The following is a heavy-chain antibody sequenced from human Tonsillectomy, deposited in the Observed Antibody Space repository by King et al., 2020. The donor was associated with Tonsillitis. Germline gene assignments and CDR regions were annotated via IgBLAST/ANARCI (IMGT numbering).Heavy chain of an antibody. CDR2: ISGTDGFT. D-gene: IGHD3-10*01. Sequence: VQLVESGGGLVQPGGSLRLSCAASGFTFSNFDMSWVRQAPGKGLEWVSSISGTDGFTYYAASVKGRFTISRDSSKKTGSLQMNSLRAEDSAIYYCARGRWFGQQLPLGYYWFDYWGQGTLVSVSS. V-gene: IGHV3-23*04. CDR1: GFTFSNFD. CDR3: ARGRWFGQQLPLGYYWFDY. J-gene: IGHJ4*02.